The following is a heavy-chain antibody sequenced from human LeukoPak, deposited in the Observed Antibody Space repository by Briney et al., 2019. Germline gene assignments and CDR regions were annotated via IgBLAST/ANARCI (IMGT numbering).Heavy chain of an antibody. J-gene: IGHJ4*02. CDR3: AKRRADYYGSGRGLDYFDY. Sequence: GGSLRLSCAASGFTFRSYDMSWVRQAPGKGLEWVSAISGGSTYYADSVKGRFTISRDNSKNTLYLQMNSLRAEDTAVYYCAKRRADYYGSGRGLDYFDYWGQGTLVTVSS. CDR1: GFTFRSYD. D-gene: IGHD3-10*01. V-gene: IGHV3-23*01. CDR2: ISGGST.